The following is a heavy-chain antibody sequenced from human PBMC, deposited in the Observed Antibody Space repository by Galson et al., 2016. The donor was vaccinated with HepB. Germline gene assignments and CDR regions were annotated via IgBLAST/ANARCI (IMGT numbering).Heavy chain of an antibody. CDR1: GFIFSDYY. CDR2: TSNSGGTI. V-gene: IGHV3-11*04. Sequence: SLRLSCAASGFIFSDYYMSWIRQAPGKGLEWVSYTSNSGGTIYYADSVQGRFTISRDNAKDSLSLRMNSLRAEDTAVYYCATSIATDGSAFDYWGQGTLVAVSS. D-gene: IGHD6-13*01. J-gene: IGHJ4*02. CDR3: ATSIATDGSAFDY.